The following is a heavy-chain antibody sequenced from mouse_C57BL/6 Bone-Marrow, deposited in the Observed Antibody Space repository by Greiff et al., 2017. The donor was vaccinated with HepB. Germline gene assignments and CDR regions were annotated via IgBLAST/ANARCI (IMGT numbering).Heavy chain of an antibody. D-gene: IGHD4-1*01. J-gene: IGHJ1*03. Sequence: EVQLQESGGGLVQPGESLKLSCESNEYEFPSHDMSWVRKTPEKRLELVAAINSDGGSTYYPDTMERRFIISRDNTKKTLYLQMSSLRSEDTALYYCARHRAPNWDDWYFDVWGTGTTVTVSS. CDR1: EYEFPSHD. CDR2: INSDGGST. CDR3: ARHRAPNWDDWYFDV. V-gene: IGHV5-2*01.